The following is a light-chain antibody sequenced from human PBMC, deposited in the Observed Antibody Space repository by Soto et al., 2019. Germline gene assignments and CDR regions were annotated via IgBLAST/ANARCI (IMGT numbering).Light chain of an antibody. CDR1: QSVSSY. CDR2: DAS. J-gene: IGKJ2*01. CDR3: QQRSNWPPYT. V-gene: IGKV3-11*01. Sequence: EIVLTQSPATLSLSPGERATLSCRASQSVSSYLAWYQQKPGQAPRLLIYDASNRATGIPARFSGSGSGTDFTLTIRGLEPEDFAVYCCQQRSNWPPYTCGQGTKLEIK.